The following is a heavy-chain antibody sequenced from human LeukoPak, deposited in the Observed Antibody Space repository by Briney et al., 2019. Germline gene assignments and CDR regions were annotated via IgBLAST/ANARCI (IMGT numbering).Heavy chain of an antibody. CDR2: ISWNSGSI. D-gene: IGHD4-17*01. J-gene: IGHJ4*02. CDR3: AKVGYGDYGFYDY. CDR1: GFTFDDYA. V-gene: IGHV3-9*01. Sequence: GGSLRLSCAASGFTFDDYAMHWVRQAPGKGLEWVSGISWNSGSISYADSVKGRFTISRDNAKNSLYLQMNSLRAEDTALYYCAKVGYGDYGFYDYWGQGTLVTVSS.